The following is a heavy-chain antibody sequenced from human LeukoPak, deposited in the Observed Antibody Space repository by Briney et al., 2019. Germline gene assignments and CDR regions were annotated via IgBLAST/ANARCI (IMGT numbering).Heavy chain of an antibody. D-gene: IGHD6-19*01. Sequence: GGSLRLSCAASRFNFSTYWMHWVRQAPGKGLVWVSRINSDGSSTSYADSVKGRFTISRDNAKNTLYLQMNSLRAEDTAVYYCARAAAVAGTGGFYWGQGTLVTVSS. J-gene: IGHJ4*02. CDR1: RFNFSTYW. V-gene: IGHV3-74*01. CDR2: INSDGSST. CDR3: ARAAAVAGTGGFY.